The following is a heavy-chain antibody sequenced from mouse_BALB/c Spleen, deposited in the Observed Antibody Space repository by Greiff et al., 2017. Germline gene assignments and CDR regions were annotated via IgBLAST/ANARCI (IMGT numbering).Heavy chain of an antibody. D-gene: IGHD2-3*01. CDR3: ASGDGGYPFDY. V-gene: IGHV1-14*01. CDR1: GYTFTSYV. J-gene: IGHJ3*01. CDR2: INPYNDGT. Sequence: VQLQQPGAELVKPGASVKISCKASGYTFTSYVMYWVKQTPGQGLEWIGNINPYNDGTKYNEKFKGKATVNSDKSSSTDYMELSSLTSEDSAVYYCASGDGGYPFDYWGQGTLVTVSA.